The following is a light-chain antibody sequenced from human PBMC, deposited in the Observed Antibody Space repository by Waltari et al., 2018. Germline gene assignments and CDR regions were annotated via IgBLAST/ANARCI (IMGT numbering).Light chain of an antibody. CDR1: SSDIGASKN. CDR3: SSYAGGNSLGI. V-gene: IGLV2-14*03. J-gene: IGLJ2*01. Sequence: QSALTQPASVSGSPGQSITLSCTVTSSDIGASKNLSWYQHHPGKAPRPILYDVSPRPSGVPNRFSGSKSGNTASLTISGLQADDDADYYCSSYAGGNSLGIFGAGTKLTVL. CDR2: DVS.